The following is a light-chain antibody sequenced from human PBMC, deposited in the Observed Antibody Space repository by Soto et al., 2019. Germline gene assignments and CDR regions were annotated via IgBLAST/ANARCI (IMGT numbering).Light chain of an antibody. CDR2: DAS. CDR3: QQYDSYPVT. V-gene: IGKV1-5*01. CDR1: QSISSW. Sequence: DIPMTQFPSTLSASVGDRVTITCRASQSISSWLAWYQQKPGKAPKLLIYDASSLESGVPSRFSGSGSGTEFTLTISSLQPDDFATYYCQQYDSYPVTFGGGTRLEIK. J-gene: IGKJ5*01.